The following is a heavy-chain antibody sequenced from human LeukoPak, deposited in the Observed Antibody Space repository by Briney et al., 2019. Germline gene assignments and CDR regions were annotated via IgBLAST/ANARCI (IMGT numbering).Heavy chain of an antibody. CDR3: ARGSYYDSSGYYY. D-gene: IGHD3-22*01. V-gene: IGHV1-2*02. J-gene: IGHJ4*02. CDR2: INPNSGGT. Sequence: ASVKVSCKASGYTFTGYYMHWVRQAPGQRLEWMGWINPNSGGTNYAQKFQGRVTMTRDTSISTAYMELSRLRSDDTAVYYCARGSYYDSSGYYYWGQGTLVTVSS. CDR1: GYTFTGYY.